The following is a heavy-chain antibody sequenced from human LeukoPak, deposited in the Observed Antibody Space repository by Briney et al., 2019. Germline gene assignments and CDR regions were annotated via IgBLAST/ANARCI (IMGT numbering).Heavy chain of an antibody. CDR2: ISGSGSNT. J-gene: IGHJ4*02. Sequence: GGSLRLSCAASGFTFSSYAMTWVRQAPGKGLEWVSAISGSGSNTYYADSVKGRFTISRDNSKNTLYLQMNSLRAEDTAVYYCAKDNQIAARPFDYWGQGTLVTVSS. D-gene: IGHD6-6*01. CDR1: GFTFSSYA. CDR3: AKDNQIAARPFDY. V-gene: IGHV3-23*01.